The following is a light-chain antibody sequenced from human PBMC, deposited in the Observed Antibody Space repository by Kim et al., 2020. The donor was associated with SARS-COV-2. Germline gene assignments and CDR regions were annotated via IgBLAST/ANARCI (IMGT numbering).Light chain of an antibody. CDR3: AAWDDSLKEV. CDR2: SNN. CDR1: SSKIGSNT. J-gene: IGLJ2*01. Sequence: PGQRVTISCSGSSSKIGSNTVNWYQQLPGTAPKLLIYSNNQRPSGVPDRFSGSKSGTSASLAISGLQSEDEADYYCAAWDDSLKEVFGGGTQLTVL. V-gene: IGLV1-44*01.